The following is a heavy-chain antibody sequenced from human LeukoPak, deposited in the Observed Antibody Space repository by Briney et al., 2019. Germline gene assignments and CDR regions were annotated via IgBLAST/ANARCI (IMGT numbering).Heavy chain of an antibody. V-gene: IGHV4-39*07. CDR2: IYYTGAT. D-gene: IGHD2/OR15-2a*01. CDR1: GDSITTTSYY. CDR3: ARDSLTFDYFGGTGGFDP. J-gene: IGHJ5*02. Sequence: SETLSLTCTVSGDSITTTSYYWGWIRHSPGKGLEWIGSIYYTGATYYNPSLKSRVTISIDTSKNLFFLKLTSVTAADTAVYYCARDSLTFDYFGGTGGFDPWGQGTLVAVSS.